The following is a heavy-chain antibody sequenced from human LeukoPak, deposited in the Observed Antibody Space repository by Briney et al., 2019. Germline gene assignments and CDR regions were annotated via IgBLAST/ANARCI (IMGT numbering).Heavy chain of an antibody. CDR2: ISGSGGSS. Sequence: GGSLRLSCAASGFTFSSYAMSWVRQAPGKGLEWVSAISGSGGSSYYADSVKGRFTISRDNSKNTLYLQMNSLRAEDTAVYYCAKEGQKYYDFWSGYWPMDVWGKGTTVTVSS. CDR1: GFTFSSYA. J-gene: IGHJ6*03. V-gene: IGHV3-23*01. D-gene: IGHD3-3*01. CDR3: AKEGQKYYDFWSGYWPMDV.